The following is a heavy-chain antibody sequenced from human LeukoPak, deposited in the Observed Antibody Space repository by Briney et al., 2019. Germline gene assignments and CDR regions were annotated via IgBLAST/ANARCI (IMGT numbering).Heavy chain of an antibody. J-gene: IGHJ3*02. CDR2: ITSSSFNI. D-gene: IGHD2-15*01. Sequence: QPGGSLRLSCAASGFTFSFYSMNWVRQAPGKGLEWVSYITSSSFNIHYADSVKGRFTISRDNAKNSLYLQMNSLRDEDTSVYYCARGSPPDIWGQGIIVTVSS. CDR1: GFTFSFYS. V-gene: IGHV3-48*02. CDR3: ARGSPPDI.